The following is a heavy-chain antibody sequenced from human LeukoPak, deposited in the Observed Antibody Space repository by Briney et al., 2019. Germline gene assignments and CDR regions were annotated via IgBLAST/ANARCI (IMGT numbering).Heavy chain of an antibody. V-gene: IGHV4-39*01. Sequence: SETLSLTCTVSGGSISSSSHYWGWIRQPPGKGLEWIGEINHSGSTNYNPSLKSRVTISVDTSKNQFSLKLSSVTAADTAVYYCARHKSVSYDAFDLWGRGTMVTVSS. CDR2: INHSGST. CDR3: ARHKSVSYDAFDL. D-gene: IGHD3-10*01. J-gene: IGHJ3*01. CDR1: GGSISSSSHY.